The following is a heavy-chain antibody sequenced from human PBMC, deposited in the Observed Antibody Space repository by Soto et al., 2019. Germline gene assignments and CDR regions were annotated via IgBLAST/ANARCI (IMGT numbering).Heavy chain of an antibody. D-gene: IGHD1-1*01. J-gene: IGHJ4*02. V-gene: IGHV3-23*01. Sequence: GGSLRLSCAASGFTFSSYAMSCVRQAPGKGLEWVSAISGRTGSTSYADSVKGRFTISRDNSRNTLYLQMNSLRAEDTAVYYCGVQYDYWGQGTLVTVSS. CDR3: GVQYDY. CDR2: ISGRTGST. CDR1: GFTFSSYA.